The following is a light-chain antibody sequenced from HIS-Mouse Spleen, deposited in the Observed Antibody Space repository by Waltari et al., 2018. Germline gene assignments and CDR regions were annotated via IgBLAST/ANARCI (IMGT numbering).Light chain of an antibody. J-gene: IGKJ4*01. CDR1: QSISSW. CDR3: QQYNSYSKLA. Sequence: DIQMTQSPSTLSASVGDRVTITCRASQSISSWLARYQQKPGEAPKSLIYKASRLEGGVPSRVSGSVSGTEFTLTISSLQPDDFSTYYCQQYNSYSKLAFGGGTKVEIK. CDR2: KAS. V-gene: IGKV1-5*03.